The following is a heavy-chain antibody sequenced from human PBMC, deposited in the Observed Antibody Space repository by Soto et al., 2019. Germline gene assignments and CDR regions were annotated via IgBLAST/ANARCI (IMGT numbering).Heavy chain of an antibody. CDR1: GDYVSSNTAT. J-gene: IGHJ4*02. V-gene: IGHV6-1*01. D-gene: IGHD6-13*01. Sequence: PSETLSLTCAISGDYVSSNTATWNWIRQSPSRGLEWLGRIFYRSQWYSNYAVSVKSRITINPDTSKNQFSLQLNSVTPEDAAIYYCAGGGQQVAPVWGQGPLVTVS. CDR2: IFYRSQWYS. CDR3: AGGGQQVAPV.